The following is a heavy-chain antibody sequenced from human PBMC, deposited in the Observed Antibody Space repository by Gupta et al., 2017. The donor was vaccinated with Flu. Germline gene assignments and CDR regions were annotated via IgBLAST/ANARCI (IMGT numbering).Heavy chain of an antibody. CDR3: ARAELQDYWRPPPLDY. Sequence: QVQLQESGPGLVKPSQTLSLTCTVSGGSISSGGYYWSWIRQHPGKGLEWIGYIYYSGSTYYNPSLKSRVTISVDTSKNQFSLKLSSVTAADTAVYYCARAELQDYWRPPPLDYWGQGTLVTVSS. CDR1: GGSISSGGYY. J-gene: IGHJ4*02. CDR2: IYYSGST. D-gene: IGHD1-26*01. V-gene: IGHV4-31*03.